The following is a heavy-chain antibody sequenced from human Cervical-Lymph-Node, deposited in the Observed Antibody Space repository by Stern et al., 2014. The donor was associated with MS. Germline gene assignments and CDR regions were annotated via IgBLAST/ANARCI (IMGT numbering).Heavy chain of an antibody. D-gene: IGHD5-18*01. CDR2: INTNTGNS. Sequence: QVQLVQSGSELKKPGASVKVSCKASGYTFTNYPMNWVRQAPGQGLEWMGWINTNTGNSTFAPGFTGRFVFSLDTSVSTAYLQISSLKAEDTAVYYCARDFVHTPMVTRSDYLDCWGQGTLVTVSS. CDR1: GYTFTNYP. J-gene: IGHJ4*02. CDR3: ARDFVHTPMVTRSDYLDC. V-gene: IGHV7-4-1*02.